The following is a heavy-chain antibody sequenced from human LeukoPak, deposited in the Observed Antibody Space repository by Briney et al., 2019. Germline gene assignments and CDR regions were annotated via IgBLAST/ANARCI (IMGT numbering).Heavy chain of an antibody. J-gene: IGHJ4*02. CDR2: ISYDGSNK. V-gene: IGHV3-30*18. D-gene: IGHD2/OR15-2a*01. CDR3: VKGREGYFGDY. CDR1: GFTFSSYG. Sequence: GGSLRLSCAASGFTFSSYGMHWVRQAPGKGLEWVAVISYDGSNKYYADSVKGRFTISRDNSKNTLYLQMSSLRADDTAVYYCVKGREGYFGDYWGQGTLVTVSS.